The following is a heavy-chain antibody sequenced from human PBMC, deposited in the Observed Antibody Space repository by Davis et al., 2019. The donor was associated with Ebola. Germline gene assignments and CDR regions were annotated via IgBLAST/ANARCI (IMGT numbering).Heavy chain of an antibody. CDR2: INHSGST. CDR3: ARAPLYDSSGYYYYYGMDV. V-gene: IGHV4-34*01. D-gene: IGHD3-22*01. CDR1: GGSFSGYY. J-gene: IGHJ6*02. Sequence: MPSETLSLTCAVYGGSFSGYYWSWIRQPPGKGLEWIGEINHSGSTNYNPSLKSRVTISVDKSKNQFSLKLSSVTAADTAVYYCARAPLYDSSGYYYYYGMDVWGQGTTVTVSS.